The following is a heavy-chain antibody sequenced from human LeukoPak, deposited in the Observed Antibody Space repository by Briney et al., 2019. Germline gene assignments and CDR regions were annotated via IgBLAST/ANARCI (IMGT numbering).Heavy chain of an antibody. CDR1: GGSISSYY. D-gene: IGHD1-26*01. CDR3: VRRVWVNGGSYYNYFDY. J-gene: IGHJ4*02. CDR2: IYYSGST. V-gene: IGHV4-59*01. Sequence: SETLSLTCTVSGGSISSYYWSWIRQPPGQGLEWIGYIYYSGSTNYNPSLKSRVTISVDTSKNQFSLELSSVTAADTAVHYCVRRVWVNGGSYYNYFDYWGQGTLVTVSS.